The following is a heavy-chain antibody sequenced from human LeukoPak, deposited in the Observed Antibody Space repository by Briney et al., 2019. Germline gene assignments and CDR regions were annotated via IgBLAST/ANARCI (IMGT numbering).Heavy chain of an antibody. CDR3: AREVTMVRGAPYNWFDP. D-gene: IGHD3-10*01. J-gene: IGHJ5*02. CDR2: IYYTGTH. CDR1: GTSTRSFY. V-gene: IGHV4-59*12. Sequence: SETLSLTCTVSGTSTRSFYWSWIRQPPGKGLEWIGYIYYTGTHNYNPSLKSRVAMSVDTSKNQFSLKLSSVTAADTAVYYCAREVTMVRGAPYNWFDPWGQGTLVTVSS.